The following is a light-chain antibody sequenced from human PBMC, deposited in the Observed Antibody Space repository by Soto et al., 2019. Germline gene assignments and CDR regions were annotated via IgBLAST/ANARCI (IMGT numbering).Light chain of an antibody. J-gene: IGKJ2*01. CDR1: QSVRSNY. CDR2: GAS. CDR3: QHYGGSPLYT. Sequence: EIVLTQSPGTLSLSPGEGATLSCRASQSVRSNYLAWYQQKPGQAPRLLIYGASSRATGIPDRFSGSGSGTDFTLTISRLEPEDFAVYYCQHYGGSPLYTVGLGTKLEIK. V-gene: IGKV3-20*01.